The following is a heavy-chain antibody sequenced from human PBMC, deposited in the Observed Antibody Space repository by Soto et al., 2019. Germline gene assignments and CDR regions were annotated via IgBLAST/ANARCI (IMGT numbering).Heavy chain of an antibody. Sequence: QVQLVQSGAEVKKPGASVKVSCKASGYTFTSYGISWVRQAPGQGLEWMGWISAYNGNTNYAQKLQGRVTMTTDTSTSTAYMERRSPRSEDASVYYCARGWDQLLSLGAFHIWGQGTMVTVSS. CDR1: GYTFTSYG. CDR2: ISAYNGNT. V-gene: IGHV1-18*01. J-gene: IGHJ3*02. CDR3: ARGWDQLLSLGAFHI. D-gene: IGHD2-2*01.